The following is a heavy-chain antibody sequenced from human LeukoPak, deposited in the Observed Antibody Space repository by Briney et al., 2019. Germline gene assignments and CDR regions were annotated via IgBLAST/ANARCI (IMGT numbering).Heavy chain of an antibody. D-gene: IGHD6-13*01. CDR1: TDIFSNYW. CDR3: ARHKGYGVPPVDY. CDR2: IYPGDSDT. J-gene: IGHJ4*02. V-gene: IGHV5-51*01. Sequence: GDSLKISCKGSTDIFSNYWIGWVRQLPGKGLEWMGIIYPGDSDTRYSPSFQGQVTISADKSISTAYLQWSSLKASDTAMYYCARHKGYGVPPVDYWGQGTLVTVSS.